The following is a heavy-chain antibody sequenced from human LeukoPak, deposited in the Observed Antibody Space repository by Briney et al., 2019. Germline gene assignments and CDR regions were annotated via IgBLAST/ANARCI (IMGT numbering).Heavy chain of an antibody. CDR3: AKESSVLLWFGEPIGEYFDL. J-gene: IGHJ2*01. CDR2: ISGSGGST. V-gene: IGHV3-23*01. Sequence: GGSLRLSCAASGFTFSSYAMSWVRQAPGKGLEWVSAISGSGGSTYYADSVKGRFTISRDNSKNTLYLQMNSLRAEDTAVYYCAKESSVLLWFGEPIGEYFDLWGRGTLVTVSS. CDR1: GFTFSSYA. D-gene: IGHD3-10*01.